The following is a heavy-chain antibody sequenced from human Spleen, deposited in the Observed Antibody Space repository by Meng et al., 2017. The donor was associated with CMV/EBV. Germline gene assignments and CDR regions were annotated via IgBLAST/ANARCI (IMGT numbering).Heavy chain of an antibody. V-gene: IGHV1-69*05. Sequence: SGGPFSRFAVALVRPAPGHGLGWMGRIIPIFGTANYTQKFQGRVTITTDEATNTVYMELSSLRSEDTAVYYCARIHCGGDCYGWFDPWGQGTLVTVSS. J-gene: IGHJ5*02. CDR1: GGPFSRFA. CDR3: ARIHCGGDCYGWFDP. D-gene: IGHD2-21*01. CDR2: IIPIFGTA.